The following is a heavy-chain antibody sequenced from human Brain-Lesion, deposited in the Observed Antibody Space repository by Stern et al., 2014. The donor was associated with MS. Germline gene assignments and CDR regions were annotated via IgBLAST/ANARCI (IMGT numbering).Heavy chain of an antibody. Sequence: MQLVESGPGLVKPSQTLSLTCTVSGGPISSHSYYWSWIRQPAGKGLEWIGRFYARGTTTSTPSLKIRFSISLDTSKTQLSLRLSSVAASDTAVYYCARDYGDLEFDLWGQGTLVTVSS. V-gene: IGHV4-61*02. D-gene: IGHD4-17*01. CDR3: ARDYGDLEFDL. CDR1: GGPISSHSYY. J-gene: IGHJ4*02. CDR2: FYARGTT.